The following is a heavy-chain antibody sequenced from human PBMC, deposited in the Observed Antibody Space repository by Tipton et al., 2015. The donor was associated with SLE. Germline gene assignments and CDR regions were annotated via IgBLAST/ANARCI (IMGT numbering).Heavy chain of an antibody. CDR1: GGSIRSSNW. CDR2: IDHSGST. Sequence: SLRLSCAVSGGSIRSSNWWSWVRQPPGKGLEWIGEIDHSGSTNSNPSLKSRVTISVDKSKNQFSLKLRSVTVADTAVYYCAKDYNHDNADYNWGQGTLVIVSS. CDR3: AKDYNHDNADYN. D-gene: IGHD4-17*01. J-gene: IGHJ4*02. V-gene: IGHV4-4*02.